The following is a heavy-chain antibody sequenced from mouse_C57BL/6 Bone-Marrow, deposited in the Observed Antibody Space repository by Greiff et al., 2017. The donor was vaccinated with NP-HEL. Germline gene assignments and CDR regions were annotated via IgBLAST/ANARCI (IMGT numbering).Heavy chain of an antibody. V-gene: IGHV1-4*01. CDR1: GYTFTSYT. D-gene: IGHD3-3*01. Sequence: VQLQESGAELARPGASVKMSCKASGYTFTSYTMHWVKQRPGQGLEWIGYINPSSGYTKYNQKFKDKATLTADKSSSTAYMQLSSLTSEDSAVYYCARLGTLYYFDYWGQGTTLTVSS. CDR3: ARLGTLYYFDY. CDR2: INPSSGYT. J-gene: IGHJ2*01.